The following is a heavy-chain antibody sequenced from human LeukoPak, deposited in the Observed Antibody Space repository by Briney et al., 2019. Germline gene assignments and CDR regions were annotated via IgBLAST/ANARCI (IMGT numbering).Heavy chain of an antibody. CDR3: AREGMVATFDY. J-gene: IGHJ4*02. Sequence: PGGSLRLSCAASGFTFSSYNINWVRQAPGKGLEWVSSISSSSSYIYYADSVKGRFTISRDKAKNSLYLQMNSLRAEDTAIYYCAREGMVATFDYWGQGTLVTVSS. V-gene: IGHV3-21*01. CDR1: GFTFSSYN. CDR2: ISSSSSYI. D-gene: IGHD5-12*01.